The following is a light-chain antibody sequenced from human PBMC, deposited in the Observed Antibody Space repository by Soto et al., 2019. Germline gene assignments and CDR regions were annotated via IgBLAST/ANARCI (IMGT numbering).Light chain of an antibody. V-gene: IGKV3-15*01. CDR1: QSVSSS. Sequence: EIVMTQSPATLSVSPGERATLSCRASQSVSSSLAWYQQKPGQAPRLLIYDASTRATGIPTRFSGSGSGTELTLTISSLQSEDFAVYYCHQYNNWWTFGQGTKVDIK. CDR3: HQYNNWWT. CDR2: DAS. J-gene: IGKJ1*01.